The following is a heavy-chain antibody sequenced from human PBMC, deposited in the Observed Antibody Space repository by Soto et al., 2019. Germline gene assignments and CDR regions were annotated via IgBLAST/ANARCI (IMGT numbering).Heavy chain of an antibody. V-gene: IGHV4-30-2*01. Sequence: TSETLSLTCAVSGDSISRGDYSWSWIRQPPGKGLEWIGYIYRSGGTYYNPSLRSRVTISVDRSKNQFSLKLNSVTAADTAVYYCARDLHYYDTSGHYYSFYGLDVWGQGTTVTVS. CDR1: GDSISRGDYS. D-gene: IGHD3-22*01. CDR3: ARDLHYYDTSGHYYSFYGLDV. CDR2: IYRSGGT. J-gene: IGHJ6*02.